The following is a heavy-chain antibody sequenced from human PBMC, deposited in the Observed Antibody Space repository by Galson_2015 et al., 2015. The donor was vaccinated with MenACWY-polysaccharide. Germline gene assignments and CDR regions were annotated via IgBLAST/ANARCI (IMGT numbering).Heavy chain of an antibody. Sequence: ETLSLTCAVNGGSFSEYYWTWIRQAPGMRPEWIGEVNHSGNTNYTPSLKSRVTISVDTSKNQFSLKLTSVTVADTAVYYCARGDFWSGSPWDFWGQGTLATVSS. CDR2: VNHSGNT. D-gene: IGHD3-3*01. CDR1: GGSFSEYY. V-gene: IGHV4-34*01. J-gene: IGHJ4*02. CDR3: ARGDFWSGSPWDF.